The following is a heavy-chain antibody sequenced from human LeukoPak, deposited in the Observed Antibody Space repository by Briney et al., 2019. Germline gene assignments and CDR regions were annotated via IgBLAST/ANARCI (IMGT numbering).Heavy chain of an antibody. J-gene: IGHJ4*02. CDR1: GDSIGSSSYY. V-gene: IGHV4-39*01. D-gene: IGHD6-19*01. Sequence: PSETLSLTCSVSGDSIGSSSYYWAWIRQSPGKGLEWIGAIYSRGNTYYNPSLKGRLTIFIDTAKNEYSLQLRSVIAADTAVYFCARRGWDRPFDYWGQGVLVTVSS. CDR3: ARRGWDRPFDY. CDR2: IYSRGNT.